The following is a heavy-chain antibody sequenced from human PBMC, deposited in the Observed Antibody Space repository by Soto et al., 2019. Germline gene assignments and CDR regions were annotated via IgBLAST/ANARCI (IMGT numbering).Heavy chain of an antibody. J-gene: IGHJ6*02. CDR2: ISYDGSNK. Sequence: GGSLRLSCAASGFTFSSYGMHWVRQAPGKGLEWVAVISYDGSNKYYADSVKGRFTISRDSSKNSLFLQMSGLRAEDTAVYFCAKDHYSGSGSYTYYYFNYGMDVWGQGATVTVSS. CDR1: GFTFSSYG. D-gene: IGHD3-10*01. V-gene: IGHV3-30*18. CDR3: AKDHYSGSGSYTYYYFNYGMDV.